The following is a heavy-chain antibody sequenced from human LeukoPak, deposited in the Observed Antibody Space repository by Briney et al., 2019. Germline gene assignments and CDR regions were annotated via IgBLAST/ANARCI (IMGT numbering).Heavy chain of an antibody. Sequence: NPSQTLSLTCTVSGGSISSSNWWSWVRQPPGKGLEWIGEIYHSGSTNYNPSLKSRVTISVDKSKNQFSLKLSSVTAADTAVYYCARGSGEQWPRLWVFDYWGQGTLVTVSS. CDR1: GGSISSSNW. D-gene: IGHD6-19*01. J-gene: IGHJ4*02. CDR2: IYHSGST. CDR3: ARGSGEQWPRLWVFDY. V-gene: IGHV4-4*02.